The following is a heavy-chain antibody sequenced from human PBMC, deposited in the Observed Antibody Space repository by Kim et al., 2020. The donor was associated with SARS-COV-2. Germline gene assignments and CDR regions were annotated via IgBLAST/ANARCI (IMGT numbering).Heavy chain of an antibody. Sequence: ASVKVSCKASGYTFTSYAMNWVRQAPGQGLEWMGWINTNTGNPTYAQGFTGRFVFSLDTSVSTAYLQISSLKAEDTAVYYCARDQVDVQPPRGSYSYDYVWGSYRKAYYYYYGMDVWGQGTTVTVSS. V-gene: IGHV7-4-1*02. CDR2: INTNTGNP. CDR3: ARDQVDVQPPRGSYSYDYVWGSYRKAYYYYYGMDV. CDR1: GYTFTSYA. J-gene: IGHJ6*02. D-gene: IGHD3-16*02.